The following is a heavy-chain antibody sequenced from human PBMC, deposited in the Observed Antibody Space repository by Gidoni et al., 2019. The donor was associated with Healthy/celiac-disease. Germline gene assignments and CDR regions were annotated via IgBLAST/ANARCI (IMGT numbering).Heavy chain of an antibody. CDR3: ARDYLYTRTRTYWYFDV. J-gene: IGHJ2*01. CDR2: IYSDGSR. D-gene: IGHD2-2*01. V-gene: IGHV3-66*01. Sequence: EVQLVESGGGLVQPGGSLRLSCAASGFPCCRIYMGWVRQAPGKGLEWVSVIYSDGSRNNADSVKGRFTISRDNSKNTIYIQMNNLRAKDTAVYYCARDYLYTRTRTYWYFDVWGRGTLVTVSS. CDR1: GFPCCRIY.